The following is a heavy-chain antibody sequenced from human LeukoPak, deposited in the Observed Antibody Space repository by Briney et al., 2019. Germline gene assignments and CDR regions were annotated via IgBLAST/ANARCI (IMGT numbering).Heavy chain of an antibody. CDR1: GGSFSGYY. CDR3: AREGAYCGGDCHYYYYYMDV. D-gene: IGHD2-21*02. V-gene: IGHV4-34*01. CDR2: INHSGST. J-gene: IGHJ6*03. Sequence: SETLSLTCAVYGGSFSGYYWSWIRQPPGKGLEWIGEINHSGSTNYNPSLKSRVTISVDTSKNQFSLKLSSVTAADTAVYYCAREGAYCGGDCHYYYYYMDVWGKGTTVTISS.